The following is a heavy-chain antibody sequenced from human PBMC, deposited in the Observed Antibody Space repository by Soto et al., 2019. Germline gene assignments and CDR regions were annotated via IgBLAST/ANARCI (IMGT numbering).Heavy chain of an antibody. CDR1: GFSLSTSGVG. CDR2: IYWDDDK. J-gene: IGHJ5*02. V-gene: IGHV2-5*02. Sequence: QITLKESGPTLVIPTQTLTLTCTFSGFSLSTSGVGVGWIRQPPGKALEWLAVIYWDDDKRYNPSLTTRLTITKDTSKNQVVLRMTNMDPVDTATSFCAYRQEYSSSWNSGWFDPWGQGTLVSVSS. D-gene: IGHD6-13*01. CDR3: AYRQEYSSSWNSGWFDP.